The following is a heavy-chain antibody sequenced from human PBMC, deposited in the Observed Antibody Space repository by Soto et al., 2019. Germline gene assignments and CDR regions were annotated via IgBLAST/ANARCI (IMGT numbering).Heavy chain of an antibody. V-gene: IGHV4-59*12. CDR2: IYYGGST. Sequence: SETLSLTCTVSGGSFNPNCWSWIRQPPGKGLEWVGYIYYGGSTYYNPSLKSRVTISIDRSKNQFSLKLSSVTAADTAVYYCARVPDYWGQGILVTVSS. CDR1: GGSFNPNC. CDR3: ARVPDY. D-gene: IGHD2-2*01. J-gene: IGHJ4*02.